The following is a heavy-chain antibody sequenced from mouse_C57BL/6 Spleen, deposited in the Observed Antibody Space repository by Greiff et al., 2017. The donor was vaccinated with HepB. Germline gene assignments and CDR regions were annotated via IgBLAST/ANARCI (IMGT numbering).Heavy chain of an antibody. J-gene: IGHJ2*01. Sequence: VKLQESGAELARPGASVKLSCKASGYTFTSYGISWVKQRTGQGLEWIGEIYPRSGNTYYNEKFKGKATLTADKSSSTAYMELRSLTSEDSAVYFCARCGYGSSHYFDYWGQGTTLTVSS. V-gene: IGHV1-81*01. D-gene: IGHD1-1*01. CDR2: IYPRSGNT. CDR3: ARCGYGSSHYFDY. CDR1: GYTFTSYG.